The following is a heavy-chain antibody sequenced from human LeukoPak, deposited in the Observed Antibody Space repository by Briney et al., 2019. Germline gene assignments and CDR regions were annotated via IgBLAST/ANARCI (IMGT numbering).Heavy chain of an antibody. V-gene: IGHV4-39*07. J-gene: IGHJ3*02. D-gene: IGHD1-26*01. Sequence: SETLSLTCTVSGGSISSSSYYWGWIRQPPGKGLEWIGSIYYSGSTYYNPSLKSRVTISVDTSKNQFSLKLSSVTAADTAVYYCARDVPSIQGGSDEAFDIWGQGTMVTVSS. CDR2: IYYSGST. CDR1: GGSISSSSYY. CDR3: ARDVPSIQGGSDEAFDI.